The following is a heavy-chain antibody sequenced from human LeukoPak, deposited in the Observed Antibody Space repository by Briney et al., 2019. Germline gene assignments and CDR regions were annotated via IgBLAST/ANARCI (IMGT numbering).Heavy chain of an antibody. Sequence: GASVKVSCKASGYSFTSHTFHWVRQAPGQRLEWMGWINAGNGHTEYSQNFQGRVTITRDTSASTAYMELSSLTSEDTAMYYCATTLSGSYENWFDPWGQGTLVTVSS. D-gene: IGHD1-26*01. J-gene: IGHJ5*02. CDR1: GYSFTSHT. CDR3: ATTLSGSYENWFDP. V-gene: IGHV1-3*01. CDR2: INAGNGHT.